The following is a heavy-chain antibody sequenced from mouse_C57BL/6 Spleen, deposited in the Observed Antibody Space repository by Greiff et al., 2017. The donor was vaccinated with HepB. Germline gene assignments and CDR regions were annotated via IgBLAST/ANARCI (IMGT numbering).Heavy chain of an antibody. V-gene: IGHV1-69*01. CDR1: GYTFTSYW. Sequence: QVQLQQPGAELVMPGASVKLSCKASGYTFTSYWMHWVKQRPGQGLEWIGGIDPSDSYTNYNQKFKGKSTLTVDKSSSTAYMQLSSLTSEDSAVYYCAVYGSRAYWGQGTLVTVSA. J-gene: IGHJ3*01. D-gene: IGHD1-1*01. CDR2: IDPSDSYT. CDR3: AVYGSRAY.